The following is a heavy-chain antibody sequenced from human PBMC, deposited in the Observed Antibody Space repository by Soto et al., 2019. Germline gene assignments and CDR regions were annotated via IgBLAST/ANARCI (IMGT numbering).Heavy chain of an antibody. Sequence: LSLTCTVSGGSISSYYWSWIRQPPGKGLEWIGYIYYSGSTNYNPSLKSRVTISVDTSKNQFSLKLSSVTAADTAVYYCASGVGELLNYYYYMDVWGKGTTVTVSS. CDR1: GGSISSYY. CDR3: ASGVGELLNYYYYMDV. CDR2: IYYSGST. V-gene: IGHV4-59*01. J-gene: IGHJ6*03. D-gene: IGHD1-26*01.